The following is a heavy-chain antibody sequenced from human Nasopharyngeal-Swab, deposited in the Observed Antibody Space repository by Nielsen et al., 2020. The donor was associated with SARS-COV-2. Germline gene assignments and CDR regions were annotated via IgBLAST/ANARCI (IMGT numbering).Heavy chain of an antibody. D-gene: IGHD6-13*01. Sequence: ASVKVSCKVSGYTLTELSMHWVRQALGKGLEWMGGFDPEDGETIYAQKFQGRVTMTEDTSTDTAYMELSSLRSEDTAVYYCATGPGQLVLGWFDPWGQGTLVTVSS. CDR3: ATGPGQLVLGWFDP. J-gene: IGHJ5*02. CDR2: FDPEDGET. CDR1: GYTLTELS. V-gene: IGHV1-24*01.